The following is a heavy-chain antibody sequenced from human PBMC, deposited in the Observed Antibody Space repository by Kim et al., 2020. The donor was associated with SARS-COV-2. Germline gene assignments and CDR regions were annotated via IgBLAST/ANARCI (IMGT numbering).Heavy chain of an antibody. CDR2: ISAYNGNT. D-gene: IGHD5-18*01. CDR3: AREAGYSYKKYFDL. Sequence: ASVKVSCKASDYTFISYAINWVRQAPGQGLEWMGWISAYNGNTNYAQNLQGRVTMTTDTSTSTAYMELKSLRSDDTAVYYCAREAGYSYKKYFDLWGRGTLVTVSS. J-gene: IGHJ2*01. CDR1: DYTFISYA. V-gene: IGHV1-18*01.